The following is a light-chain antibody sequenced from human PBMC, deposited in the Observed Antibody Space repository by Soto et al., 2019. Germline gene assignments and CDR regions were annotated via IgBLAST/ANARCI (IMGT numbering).Light chain of an antibody. Sequence: EIVLTQSPGSLSLSPGESATLSCRASQSVSNTHVAWYQQRPGQAPGLLIYDASRRDIGVPDRFSGSGSGTDFTLAISGLEPADFAVYFCHQYGTSPQTFGQGTKVDIK. J-gene: IGKJ1*01. CDR2: DAS. V-gene: IGKV3-20*01. CDR1: QSVSNTH. CDR3: HQYGTSPQT.